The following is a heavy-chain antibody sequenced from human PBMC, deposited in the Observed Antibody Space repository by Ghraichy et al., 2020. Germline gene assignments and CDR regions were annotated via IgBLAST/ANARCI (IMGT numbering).Heavy chain of an antibody. CDR1: GFTFSHYA. V-gene: IGHV3-23*01. D-gene: IGHD4-17*01. J-gene: IGHJ6*02. CDR2: ISGSAGST. CDR3: AKADYGDPWGLDV. Sequence: GESLNISCAGSGFTFSHYAMSWVRQAPGKGLEWVSIISGSAGSTYYADSVKGRFSISRENSKNTLYLQASTLTAEDTAVYFCAKADYGDPWGLDVWGQGTAVTVSS.